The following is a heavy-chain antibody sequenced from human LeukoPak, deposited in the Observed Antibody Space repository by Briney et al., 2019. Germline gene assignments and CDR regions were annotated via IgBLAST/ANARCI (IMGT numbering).Heavy chain of an antibody. CDR3: ARGYALYSGRYIDFDY. V-gene: IGHV1-2*02. J-gene: IGHJ4*02. Sequence: ASVKVPCKASGYTFTGHYMHWVRQAPGQGLEWMGWINPNNGGTNYAQKFQGRVTMTRDTSISTAYMELSRVRSDDTAVYYCARGYALYSGRYIDFDYWGQGTLVTVSS. D-gene: IGHD1-26*01. CDR2: INPNNGGT. CDR1: GYTFTGHY.